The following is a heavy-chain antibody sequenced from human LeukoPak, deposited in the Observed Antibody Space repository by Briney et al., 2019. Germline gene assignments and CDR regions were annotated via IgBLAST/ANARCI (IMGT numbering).Heavy chain of an antibody. Sequence: SVKVSCKASGGTFSSYAISWVRQAPGQGLEWMGGIIPIFGTANYAQKFQGRVTMTRDMSTSTVYMELSSLRSEDTAVYYCARPGGYSAYAGDSADALDIWGQGTMVTVSS. CDR2: IIPIFGTA. D-gene: IGHD5-12*01. CDR3: ARPGGYSAYAGDSADALDI. J-gene: IGHJ3*02. V-gene: IGHV1-69*05. CDR1: GGTFSSYA.